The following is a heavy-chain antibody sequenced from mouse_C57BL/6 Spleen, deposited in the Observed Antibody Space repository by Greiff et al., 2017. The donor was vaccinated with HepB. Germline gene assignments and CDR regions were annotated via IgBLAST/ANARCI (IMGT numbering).Heavy chain of an antibody. Sequence: DVKLVESGGGLVKPGGSLKLSCAASGFTFSSYAMSWVRQTPEKRLEWVATISDGGSYTYYPDNVKGRFTISRDNAKNNLYLQMSHLKSEDTAMYYCARDLVTSFAYWGQGTLVTVSA. CDR3: ARDLVTSFAY. V-gene: IGHV5-4*01. J-gene: IGHJ3*01. CDR2: ISDGGSYT. CDR1: GFTFSSYA. D-gene: IGHD2-2*01.